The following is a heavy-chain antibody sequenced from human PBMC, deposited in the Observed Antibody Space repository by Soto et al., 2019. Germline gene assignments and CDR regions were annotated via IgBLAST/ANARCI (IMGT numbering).Heavy chain of an antibody. J-gene: IGHJ4*02. Sequence: QLQLQESGPGLVKPSETLSLRCFVSGGSTTNSNYYWGWIRQPPGRGLEWLGSIDYYGNTYYNPSVRSRVTVFIDTSKSQFSVELTSVTAADTAVYYCVRGGKYRQQETYFFDYWGQGALVTVSS. CDR2: IDYYGNT. CDR1: GGSTTNSNYY. D-gene: IGHD6-6*01. CDR3: VRGGKYRQQETYFFDY. V-gene: IGHV4-39*01.